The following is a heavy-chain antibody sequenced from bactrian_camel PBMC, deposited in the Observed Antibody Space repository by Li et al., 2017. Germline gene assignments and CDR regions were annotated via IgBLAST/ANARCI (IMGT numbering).Heavy chain of an antibody. J-gene: IGHJ4*01. Sequence: VQLVESGGDLVQPGGSLRLSCGASGFTFGRFWMYWVRQAPGKGLEWVSTINSGLSATSYTDSVKGRFTISRDNAKNTLSLQMNNLKPEDTAVYRCVRDLASLYAYWGQGTQVTVS. CDR2: INSGLSAT. V-gene: IGHV3S1*01. CDR1: GFTFGRFW. D-gene: IGHD1*01. CDR3: VRDLASLYAY.